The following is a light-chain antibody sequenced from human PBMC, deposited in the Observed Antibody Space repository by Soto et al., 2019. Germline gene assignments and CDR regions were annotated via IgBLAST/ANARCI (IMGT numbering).Light chain of an antibody. CDR1: QSISSW. CDR3: QQYYSYPIT. CDR2: DAS. Sequence: DIQMTQSPSTLSASVGDRVTITCRAIQSISSWLAWYQQKPGKAPKLLIYDASSLQSGVPSRFSGSGSGTDFTLTISCLQSEDFATYYCQQYYSYPITFGQGTRLEI. V-gene: IGKV1-5*01. J-gene: IGKJ5*01.